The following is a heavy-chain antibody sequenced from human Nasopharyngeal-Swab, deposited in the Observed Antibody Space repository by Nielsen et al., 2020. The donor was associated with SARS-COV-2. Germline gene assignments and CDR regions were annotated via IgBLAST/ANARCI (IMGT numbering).Heavy chain of an antibody. V-gene: IGHV3-21*01. CDR2: ISFSSSYI. Sequence: GESLKISCAASGFIFTSYNMNWVRQAPAKGLEWVSSISFSSSYIYYADSVKGRFTLSRDNAKKSLYLQMNSLRAEDSAVYYCARSKISPSSYYDSSGYYGSYGMDAWGQGTTVTVSS. CDR1: GFIFTSYN. CDR3: ARSKISPSSYYDSSGYYGSYGMDA. D-gene: IGHD3-22*01. J-gene: IGHJ6*02.